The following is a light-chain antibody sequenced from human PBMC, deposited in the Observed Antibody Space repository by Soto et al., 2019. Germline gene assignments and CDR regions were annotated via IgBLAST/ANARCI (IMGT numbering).Light chain of an antibody. CDR3: CSYAGSSSLV. CDR1: SSDVGRYNL. CDR2: EVS. J-gene: IGLJ3*02. V-gene: IGLV2-23*02. Sequence: QSVLTQPASVSGSPGQSITISCTGTSSDVGRYNLVSWYQQHPGKAPQLMIYEVSKRPSGVSNRFSGSKSGNTASLTISGLQAEDEADYYCCSYAGSSSLVFGGGTTLTVL.